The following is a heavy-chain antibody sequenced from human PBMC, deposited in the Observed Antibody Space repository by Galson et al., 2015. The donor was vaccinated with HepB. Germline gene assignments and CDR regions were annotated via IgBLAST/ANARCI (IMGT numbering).Heavy chain of an antibody. CDR1: GGSISSSNW. CDR2: IYHSGNT. V-gene: IGHV4-4*02. Sequence: ETLSLTCVVSGGSISSSNWWSWVRQPPGKGLEWIGEIYHSGNTNYNPSLKSRVTISVDKSKNQFSLNLSSVTAADTAVYYCARVQWVVASLQYYFDYWGQGTLVTVSS. J-gene: IGHJ4*02. D-gene: IGHD6-19*01. CDR3: ARVQWVVASLQYYFDY.